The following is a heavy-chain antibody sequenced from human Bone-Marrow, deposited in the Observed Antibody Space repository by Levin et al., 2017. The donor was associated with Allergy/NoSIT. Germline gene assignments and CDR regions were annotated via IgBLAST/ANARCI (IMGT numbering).Heavy chain of an antibody. D-gene: IGHD6-6*01. CDR1: GFTFSNYG. Sequence: LSGGSLRLSCAASGFTFSNYGMNWVRQTPGKGLQWVSYISSNSHTVAYADSVKGRFTISRDNARSSMFLHMNSLRAEDSALYYCARGGAARPDYWGQGTLVTVSS. CDR2: ISSNSHTV. CDR3: ARGGAARPDY. V-gene: IGHV3-48*01. J-gene: IGHJ4*02.